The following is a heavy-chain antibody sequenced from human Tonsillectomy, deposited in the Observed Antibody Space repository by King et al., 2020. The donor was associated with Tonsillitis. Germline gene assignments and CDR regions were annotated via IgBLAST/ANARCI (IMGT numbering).Heavy chain of an antibody. D-gene: IGHD4-17*01. CDR1: GGSISSGGYY. CDR2: IYYSGST. Sequence: VQLQESGPGLVKPSQTLSLTCTVSGGSISSGGYYWTWIRQHPGKGLEWIGYIYYSGSTYYNQSLKSRVTISVDTSKNQSSLKLTSVTAADTAVYYCARGNYGDYYYWGQGTLVTVSS. CDR3: ARGNYGDYYY. V-gene: IGHV4-31*03. J-gene: IGHJ4*02.